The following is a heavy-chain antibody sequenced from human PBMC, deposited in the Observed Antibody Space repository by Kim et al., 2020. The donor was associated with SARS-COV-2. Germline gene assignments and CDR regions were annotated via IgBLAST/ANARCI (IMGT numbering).Heavy chain of an antibody. CDR2: ISSSSTI. CDR3: ARDNGGSYPGATETDAFDI. J-gene: IGHJ3*02. D-gene: IGHD1-26*01. Sequence: GGSLRLSCAASGFTFSSYSMNWVRQAPGKGLEWVSYISSSSTIYYADSVKGRFTISRDNAKNSLYLQMNSLRAEDTAVYYCARDNGGSYPGATETDAFDIWGQGTMVTVSS. CDR1: GFTFSSYS. V-gene: IGHV3-48*01.